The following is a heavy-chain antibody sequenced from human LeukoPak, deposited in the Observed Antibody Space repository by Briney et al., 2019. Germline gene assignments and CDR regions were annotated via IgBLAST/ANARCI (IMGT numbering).Heavy chain of an antibody. J-gene: IGHJ4*02. CDR1: GFTVSSHY. CDR2: IYSGGST. V-gene: IGHV3-66*04. D-gene: IGHD3-10*01. Sequence: GGSLRLSCAASGFTVSSHYMTWVRQAPGKGLEWVSVIYSGGSTYYADSVKGRFTISRDNSKNMLYLQMNSLRAEDTAVYYCAKPYYYGSRSYMDYWGQGTLVTVSS. CDR3: AKPYYYGSRSYMDY.